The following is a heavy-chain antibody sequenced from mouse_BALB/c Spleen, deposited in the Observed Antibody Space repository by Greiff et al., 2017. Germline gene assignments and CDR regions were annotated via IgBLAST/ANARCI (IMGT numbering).Heavy chain of an antibody. J-gene: IGHJ4*01. CDR1: GFSLTSYG. V-gene: IGHV2-9*02. Sequence: QVQLQQSGPGLVAPSQSLSITCTVSGFSLTSYGVHWVRQPPGKGLEWLGVIWAGGSTNYNSALMSRLSISKDNSKSQVFLKMNSLQTDDTAMYYCARDYGNYVRAMDYWGQGTSVTVSS. CDR3: ARDYGNYVRAMDY. D-gene: IGHD2-1*01. CDR2: IWAGGST.